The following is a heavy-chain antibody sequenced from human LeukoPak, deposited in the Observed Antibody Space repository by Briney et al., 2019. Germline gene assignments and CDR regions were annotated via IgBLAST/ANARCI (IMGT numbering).Heavy chain of an antibody. CDR1: GFIFSSYD. CDR3: ARGLTGGLDS. Sequence: GGSLRLSCAASGFIFSSYDMHWVRQATGKGLEWVSSIAITGNTYYSGSVKGRFTISRENAKNSLYLQMNSLRAGDTAVYYCARGLTGGLDSWGQGTLVTVPS. V-gene: IGHV3-13*04. J-gene: IGHJ5*01. CDR2: IAITGNT. D-gene: IGHD1-26*01.